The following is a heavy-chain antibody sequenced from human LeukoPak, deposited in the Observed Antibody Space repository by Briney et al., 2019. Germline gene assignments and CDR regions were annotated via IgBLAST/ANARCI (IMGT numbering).Heavy chain of an antibody. V-gene: IGHV1-2*02. CDR3: ARDSSSWDYYYGMDV. CDR2: INPNSGGT. D-gene: IGHD6-13*01. CDR1: GYTFTGYY. Sequence: ASVKVSCKASGYTFTGYYMHWVRQAPGQGLEWMGWINPNSGGTNYAQKFQGRVTMTRDTSISTAYMELSRLRPDDTAVYYCARDSSSWDYYYGMDVWGQGTTVTVSS. J-gene: IGHJ6*02.